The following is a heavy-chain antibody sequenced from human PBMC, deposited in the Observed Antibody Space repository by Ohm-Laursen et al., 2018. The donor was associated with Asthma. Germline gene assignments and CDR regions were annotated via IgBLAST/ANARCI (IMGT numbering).Heavy chain of an antibody. CDR2: IKSKTDGGTT. V-gene: IGHV3-15*01. CDR1: GSTFSNAW. Sequence: SLRLSCAASGSTFSNAWMSWVRQAPGEGLEWVGRIKSKTDGGTTDYAAPVKGRFTISRDDSKNTLYLQMNSLKTEDTAVYYCTTDRSVATVTNDYYYGMDVWGQGTTVTVSS. D-gene: IGHD4-17*01. CDR3: TTDRSVATVTNDYYYGMDV. J-gene: IGHJ6*02.